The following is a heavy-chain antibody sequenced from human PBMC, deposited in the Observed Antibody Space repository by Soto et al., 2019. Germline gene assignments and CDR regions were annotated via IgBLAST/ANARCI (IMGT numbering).Heavy chain of an antibody. CDR2: TYYRSKWYS. CDR1: GDSVSSTSAA. V-gene: IGHV6-1*01. J-gene: IGHJ4*02. Sequence: PSQTLSLTCAISGDSVSSTSAAGVCSIQSPSRVLEWLGRTYYRSKWYSDYAVSVKSRITINPDTSKNQFSLQLNSVTPEDTAVYYCARGSYYSGWVWGQGTLVTVSS. D-gene: IGHD6-19*01. CDR3: ARGSYYSGWV.